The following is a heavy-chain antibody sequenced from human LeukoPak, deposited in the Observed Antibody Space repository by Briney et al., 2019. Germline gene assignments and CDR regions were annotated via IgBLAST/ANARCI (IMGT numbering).Heavy chain of an antibody. CDR1: GFRFEDYG. D-gene: IGHD2-8*01. CDR3: AKEMVYTTSSLDS. Sequence: GRSLRLSCEASGFRFEDYGMQWVRQRPGKGLEYVAGMAWNSGRIGYADSVKGRFTISRDNAKSSLYLQMNSLRPEDTGIYYCAKEMVYTTSSLDSWGQGTQVTVSS. J-gene: IGHJ4*02. V-gene: IGHV3-9*01. CDR2: MAWNSGRI.